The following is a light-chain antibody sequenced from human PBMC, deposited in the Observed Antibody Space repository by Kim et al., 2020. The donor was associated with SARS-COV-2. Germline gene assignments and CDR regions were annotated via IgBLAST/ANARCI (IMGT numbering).Light chain of an antibody. CDR2: EDS. V-gene: IGLV6-57*03. Sequence: GKTVTTSCTRTSDNMADNYVQWYQQRPGSAPTIVIYEDSERPSGVPDRFSGSIDTSSSSASLTISGLKTEDEADYYCQSYDISNVIFGGGTQLTVL. CDR3: QSYDISNVI. CDR1: SDNMADNY. J-gene: IGLJ2*01.